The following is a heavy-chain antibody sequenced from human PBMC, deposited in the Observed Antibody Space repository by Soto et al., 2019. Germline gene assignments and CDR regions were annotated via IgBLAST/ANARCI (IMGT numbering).Heavy chain of an antibody. D-gene: IGHD6-19*01. Sequence: QVQLVESGGGVVQPGRSLRLSCAASGFTFSRYAIQWVRQAPGKGLEWVAVISYDGSNKYYADSVKGRFTISRDNSKNTLYLQMNSLRAEDTAVYYCASEENIAVVPDFWGQGTLVTVSS. CDR3: ASEENIAVVPDF. CDR2: ISYDGSNK. CDR1: GFTFSRYA. V-gene: IGHV3-30-3*01. J-gene: IGHJ4*02.